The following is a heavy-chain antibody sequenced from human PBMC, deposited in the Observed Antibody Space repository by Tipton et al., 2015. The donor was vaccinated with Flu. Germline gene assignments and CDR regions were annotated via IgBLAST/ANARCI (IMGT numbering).Heavy chain of an antibody. J-gene: IGHJ4*02. V-gene: IGHV4-4*07. CDR2: IYTSGST. D-gene: IGHD3-22*01. CDR3: ARQKGGISSGYYYYFDY. CDR1: GGSISSYY. Sequence: TLSLTCTVSGGSISSYYWSWIRQPAGKGLEWIGRIYTSGSTYYNPSLESRVTISLDTSKKQFSLKLSSVTAADTAVYYCARQKGGISSGYYYYFDYWGQGTLVTVSS.